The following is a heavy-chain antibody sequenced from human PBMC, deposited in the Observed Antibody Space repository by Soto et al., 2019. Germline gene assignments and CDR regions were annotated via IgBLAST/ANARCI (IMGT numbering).Heavy chain of an antibody. D-gene: IGHD6-19*01. Sequence: GGSLRLSCAASGFTFSSYAMSWVRQAPGKGLEWVSAISGSGGSTYYADSVKGRFTISRDNSKNTLYLQMNSLRAEDTAVYYCAKPDSSGWGPNWFDPWGQGTLVTVSS. CDR3: AKPDSSGWGPNWFDP. CDR2: ISGSGGST. J-gene: IGHJ5*02. CDR1: GFTFSSYA. V-gene: IGHV3-23*01.